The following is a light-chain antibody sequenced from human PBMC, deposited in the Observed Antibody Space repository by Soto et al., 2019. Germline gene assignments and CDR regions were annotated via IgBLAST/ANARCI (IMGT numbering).Light chain of an antibody. Sequence: QAVVTQEPSLTVSPGGTTTLTCASSTGDVTSGHYSYWFQQKPGQAPRTLIYDTTNRHSRTPARFSGSLLGGKAALTLSGAQPEDEADYYCLLSSGGAVVFGGGTKLTVL. V-gene: IGLV7-46*01. CDR3: LLSSGGAVV. CDR1: TGDVTSGHY. CDR2: DTT. J-gene: IGLJ2*01.